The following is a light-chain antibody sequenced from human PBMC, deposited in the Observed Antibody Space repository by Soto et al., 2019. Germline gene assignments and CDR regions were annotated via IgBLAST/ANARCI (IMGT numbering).Light chain of an antibody. V-gene: IGKV3-20*01. CDR2: AAS. CDR3: QHYGSSPGA. CDR1: QTVSFNY. J-gene: IGKJ1*01. Sequence: DIAFTQSPGTLFLSPGERATLSCRASQTVSFNYLAWYQQKPGQAPRLLIHAASSRATGIPDRFSGSGSGTDFTLTITRLESEDFAVYVCQHYGSSPGAFGQGTKVDIK.